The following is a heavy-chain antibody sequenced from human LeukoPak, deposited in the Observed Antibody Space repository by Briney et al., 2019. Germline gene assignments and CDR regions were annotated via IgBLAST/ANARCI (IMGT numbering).Heavy chain of an antibody. CDR3: ARDRANGAFDI. V-gene: IGHV4-31*03. Sequence: SETLSLTCTVSGGSISSSDYHWTWIRQHPGKGLEWIGYIYYSGSTYYNPSLKSRGTISVDTSKNQFSLKLSSVTAADTAIYYCARDRANGAFDIWGQGTMVTVSS. J-gene: IGHJ3*02. CDR1: GGSISSSDYH. D-gene: IGHD1-1*01. CDR2: IYYSGST.